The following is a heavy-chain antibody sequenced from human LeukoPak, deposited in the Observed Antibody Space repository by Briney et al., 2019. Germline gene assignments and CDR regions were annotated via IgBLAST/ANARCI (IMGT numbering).Heavy chain of an antibody. CDR1: GYTFTAYY. J-gene: IGHJ4*02. D-gene: IGHD7-27*01. CDR3: ARGPLTGIAHFDY. V-gene: IGHV1-2*02. CDR2: INPNSGDT. Sequence: ASVKVSCKPSGYTFTAYYIHFVRQAPGQGLEWMGWINPNSGDTKYAQNFQDRVTMTWDTSVSTAYMELSSLTSEDTAVYYCARGPLTGIAHFDYWGQGTLVTVSS.